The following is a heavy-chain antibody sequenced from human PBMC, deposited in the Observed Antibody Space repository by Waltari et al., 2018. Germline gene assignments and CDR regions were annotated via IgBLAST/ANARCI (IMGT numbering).Heavy chain of an antibody. Sequence: QVQLQQWGAGLLKPSETLSLTCAVYGGSLSGYYWTWIRQPTGKGLEWIGEIDHGGSSNDNPSLKSGVTSSVDTSKNQVSLNLGSVSAADTAVYYWASRGKRRRSVKAIAARTASGTWLDSWGQGTLVTVSS. CDR1: GGSLSGYY. V-gene: IGHV4-34*01. J-gene: IGHJ5*01. CDR3: ASRGKRRRSVKAIAARTASGTWLDS. D-gene: IGHD6-6*01. CDR2: IDHGGSS.